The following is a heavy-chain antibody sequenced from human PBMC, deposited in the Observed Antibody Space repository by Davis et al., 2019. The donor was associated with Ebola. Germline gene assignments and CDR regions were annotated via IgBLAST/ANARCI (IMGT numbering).Heavy chain of an antibody. V-gene: IGHV4-30-4*08. D-gene: IGHD2-2*02. CDR1: TFGDYA. CDR2: IYYSGST. J-gene: IGHJ5*02. Sequence: TFGDYAMSWFRQPPGKGLEWIGYIYYSGSTYYNPSLKSRVTISVDTSKNQFSLKLSSVTAADTAVYYCARGVVPAAIGHGWFDPWGQGTLVTVSS. CDR3: ARGVVPAAIGHGWFDP.